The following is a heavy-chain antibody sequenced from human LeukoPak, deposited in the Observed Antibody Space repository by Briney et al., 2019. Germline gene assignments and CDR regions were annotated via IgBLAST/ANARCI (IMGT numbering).Heavy chain of an antibody. CDR1: GLSFEHYF. V-gene: IGHV4-59*01. CDR3: ASRRRSHGSEY. J-gene: IGHJ4*02. D-gene: IGHD3-10*01. Sequence: SETLSLTCTVSGLSFEHYFWSWIRQPPGKGLEWVGYVYYSGSTDYSPSLESRLTISADTSKNQFSLKLRSVTAADTAVYYCASRRRSHGSEYWGQGTLVTVSS. CDR2: VYYSGST.